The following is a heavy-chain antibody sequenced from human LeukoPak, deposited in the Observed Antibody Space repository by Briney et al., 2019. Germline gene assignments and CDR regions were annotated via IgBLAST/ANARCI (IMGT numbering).Heavy chain of an antibody. J-gene: IGHJ4*02. CDR3: ARGNWGVKVALFEY. D-gene: IGHD7-27*01. V-gene: IGHV6-1*01. CDR1: GDSVSSNNAA. CDR2: IYYRSRWYN. Sequence: SQTLSLTCSISGDSVSSNNAAWNWIRQSPSRGLEWLGRIYYRSRWYNDYAVSVKSRITISPDTPNNQFSLQLSSVTPEDTAVYYCARGNWGVKVALFEYWGQGSLVTVSS.